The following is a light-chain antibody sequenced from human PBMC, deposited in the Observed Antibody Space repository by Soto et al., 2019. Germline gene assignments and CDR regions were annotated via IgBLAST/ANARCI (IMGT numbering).Light chain of an antibody. J-gene: IGKJ3*01. CDR3: QQSYSTLFT. V-gene: IGKV1-39*01. CDR1: QSISSY. CDR2: APS. Sequence: DIQMTQSPSSLSASVGDRVTITCRASQSISSYLNWYQQKPGKAPKLLIYAPSRLQSGIPPRFSGGGSRTDFTLTISSLQPEDFANYYCQQSYSTLFTFGPGTKVDIK.